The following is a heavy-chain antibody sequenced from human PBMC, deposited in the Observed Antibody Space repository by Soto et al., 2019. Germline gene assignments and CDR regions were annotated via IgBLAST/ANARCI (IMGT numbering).Heavy chain of an antibody. CDR3: ARDSAQYSSSWAYFQH. Sequence: SETLSLTCTVSGGSISSGAYYWSWIRQHPGKGLEWIGYIYYSGSTYYNPSLKSRVTISVDTSKNQFSLKLSSVTAADTAVHYCARDSAQYSSSWAYFQHWGQGTLVTVSS. CDR2: IYYSGST. D-gene: IGHD6-6*01. CDR1: GGSISSGAYY. J-gene: IGHJ1*01. V-gene: IGHV4-31*02.